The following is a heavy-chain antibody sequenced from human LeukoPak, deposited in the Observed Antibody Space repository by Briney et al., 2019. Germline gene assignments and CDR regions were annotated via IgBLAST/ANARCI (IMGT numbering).Heavy chain of an antibody. CDR1: GFIFSSYA. D-gene: IGHD6-25*01. Sequence: GGSLRLSCVASGFIFSSYAMSWVRQAPAKGLEGVSAISGSSGGTYYADSVKGRFTISRDNFRNTLYLQMNSLRAEDTAIFYCAKEASSYSSCYYSDAFDFWGRGTMVTVSS. CDR2: ISGSSGGT. CDR3: AKEASSYSSCYYSDAFDF. J-gene: IGHJ3*01. V-gene: IGHV3-23*01.